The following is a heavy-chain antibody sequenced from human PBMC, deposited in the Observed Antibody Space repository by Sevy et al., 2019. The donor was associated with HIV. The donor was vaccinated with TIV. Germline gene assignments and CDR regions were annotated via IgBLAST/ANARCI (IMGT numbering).Heavy chain of an antibody. CDR3: ARNRDYYDSSGFSY. D-gene: IGHD3-22*01. V-gene: IGHV3-21*06. J-gene: IGHJ4*02. CDR2: ISSGSSYI. Sequence: GGSLRLSCAASGFTFNYFNMNWVRQAPGKGLEWVSSISSGSSYIKYADSVQGRFTISRDNAKSSLYLQMNSLGAEETAVYYCARNRDYYDSSGFSYWGQGTLVTVSS. CDR1: GFTFNYFN.